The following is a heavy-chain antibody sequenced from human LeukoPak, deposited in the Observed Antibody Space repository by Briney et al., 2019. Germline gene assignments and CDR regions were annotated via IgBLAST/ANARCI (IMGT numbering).Heavy chain of an antibody. V-gene: IGHV1-18*01. CDR3: ARAPYSSSCPDY. J-gene: IGHJ4*02. D-gene: IGHD6-13*01. CDR1: GYTVTNNG. Sequence: ASVKLSFKASGYTVTNNGISWVRHAPGQGLEWMGLISAYNGNTNYEQKLQSRVTMTTDTSTSTAYMDLRSLRSDDTVVYYCARAPYSSSCPDYWGQGTLVTVSS. CDR2: ISAYNGNT.